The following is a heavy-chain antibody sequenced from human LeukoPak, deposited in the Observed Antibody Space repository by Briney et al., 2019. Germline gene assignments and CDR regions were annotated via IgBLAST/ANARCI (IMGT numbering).Heavy chain of an antibody. CDR1: GFTFSSYG. J-gene: IGHJ4*02. Sequence: GGSLRLSCAASGFTFSSYGMHWVRQAPGKGLEWVAVIWYDGSNKYYADSVKGRFTISRDNPKNTLYLQVVSLRAEDTAVYYCARGVPTTYLPSGLDYWGQGIMVTVSS. CDR2: IWYDGSNK. V-gene: IGHV3-33*01. CDR3: ARGVPTTYLPSGLDY. D-gene: IGHD2/OR15-2a*01.